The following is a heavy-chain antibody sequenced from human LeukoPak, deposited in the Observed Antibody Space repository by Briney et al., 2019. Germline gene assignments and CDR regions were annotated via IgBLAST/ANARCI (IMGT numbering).Heavy chain of an antibody. J-gene: IGHJ6*03. CDR1: GYSISSGYY. CDR3: ARDLPEYSSSSKAWYYYYMDV. Sequence: KPSETLSLTCTVSGYSISSGYYWGWIRQPPGKGLEWIGSIYHSGSTYYNTSLKSRVTISVDRSKNQFSLKLSSVTAADTAVYYCARDLPEYSSSSKAWYYYYMDVWGKGTTVTVSS. CDR2: IYHSGST. D-gene: IGHD6-6*01. V-gene: IGHV4-38-2*02.